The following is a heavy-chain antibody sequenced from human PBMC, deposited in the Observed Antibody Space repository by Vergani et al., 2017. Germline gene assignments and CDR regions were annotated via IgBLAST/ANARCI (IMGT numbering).Heavy chain of an antibody. V-gene: IGHV3-11*04. CDR3: ARGRYGDYYYYGLDV. CDR1: GFTFSDYF. D-gene: IGHD4-17*01. CDR2: ISLSASSI. J-gene: IGHJ6*02. Sequence: QVQLVEAGGGLVKPGGSLRLSCAASGFTFSDYFMGWIRQAPGKGMEWVSYISLSASSIYYADSVKGRFTISRDNATQSLYLQLNNLRADDTAIYYCARGRYGDYYYYGLDVWGQGTTVTVSS.